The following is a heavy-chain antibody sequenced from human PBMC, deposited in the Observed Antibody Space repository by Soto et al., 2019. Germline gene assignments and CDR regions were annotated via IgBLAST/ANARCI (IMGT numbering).Heavy chain of an antibody. D-gene: IGHD3-22*01. V-gene: IGHV4-38-2*01. J-gene: IGHJ3*01. Sequence: ASETLSLTCAVSGYSISLGYYWGWIRQPPGKGLEWIGSIYHSGNTYYNPSLTSRVTMSADTSNNQFSLTLTSVTAADTAVYYCAKAVKYYDSTGYDAFAVWGQGIMVTVSS. CDR2: IYHSGNT. CDR3: AKAVKYYDSTGYDAFAV. CDR1: GYSISLGYY.